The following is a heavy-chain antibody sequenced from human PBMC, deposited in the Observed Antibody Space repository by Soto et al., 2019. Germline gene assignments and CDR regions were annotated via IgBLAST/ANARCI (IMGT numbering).Heavy chain of an antibody. J-gene: IGHJ4*02. D-gene: IGHD4-17*01. V-gene: IGHV3-23*01. CDR3: AKDLFFARDIYGDHDY. CDR2: ISGSGGST. CDR1: GFTFSSYA. Sequence: EVQLLESGGGLVQPGGSLRLSCAASGFTFSSYAMSWVRQAPGKGLEWVSAISGSGGSTYYADSVKGRFTISRDNSKNTLYLQMNSLRAEDTAVYYCAKDLFFARDIYGDHDYWGQGTLVTVSS.